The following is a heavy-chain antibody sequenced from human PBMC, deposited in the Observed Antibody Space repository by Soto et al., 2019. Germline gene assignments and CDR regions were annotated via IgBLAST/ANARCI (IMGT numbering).Heavy chain of an antibody. CDR2: FYPDDSDS. D-gene: IGHD1-20*01. V-gene: IGHV5-51*01. CDR1: GYNFTTYG. J-gene: IGHJ4*02. CDR3: SRAGIMTTPYYFDY. Sequence: PGESQRVSCKAAGYNFTTYGSAWVRQIPGRGLEWMGMFYPDDSDSRYNPSFQGQVTFSADKSITTAYVQWSSLKASDSAIYYCSRAGIMTTPYYFDYWGQGTLVTVSS.